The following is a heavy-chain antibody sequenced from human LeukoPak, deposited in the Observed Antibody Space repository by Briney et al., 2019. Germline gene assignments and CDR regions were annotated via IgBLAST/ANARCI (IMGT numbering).Heavy chain of an antibody. CDR1: GTSISSTPYY. CDR3: ARGHPVVAATHWDY. J-gene: IGHJ4*02. CDR2: IYYSVSSEST. Sequence: SETLSLTCTVSGTSISSTPYYWGWIRQPPGKGREWIATIYYSVSSESTSYNPSLKSRVTMSVDTSKNQLSLKLISVTAADTAVYYCARGHPVVAATHWDYWGQGTLVTVSS. D-gene: IGHD2-15*01. V-gene: IGHV4-39*01.